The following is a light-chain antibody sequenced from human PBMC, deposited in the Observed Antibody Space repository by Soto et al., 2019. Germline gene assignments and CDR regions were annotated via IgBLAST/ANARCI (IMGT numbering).Light chain of an antibody. V-gene: IGLV2-14*01. CDR2: EVS. CDR3: FSYTGSSTLV. J-gene: IGLJ2*01. Sequence: QSALTQPASVSGSPGQSITISCTGTNSDIGGYNYVSWYQQHPGKAPKLMIYEVSNRPSGVSNRFSGSKSGNTASLTISGLQAEDEADYYCFSYTGSSTLVFGGGTQLTVL. CDR1: NSDIGGYNY.